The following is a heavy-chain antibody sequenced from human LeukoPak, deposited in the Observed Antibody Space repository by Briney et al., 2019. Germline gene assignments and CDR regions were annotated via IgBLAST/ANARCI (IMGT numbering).Heavy chain of an antibody. CDR3: ARVSDSSGRGLDY. D-gene: IGHD3-22*01. V-gene: IGHV4-34*01. J-gene: IGHJ4*02. CDR1: GGSFSGYY. Sequence: SETLSLTCAVYGGSFSGYYWSWIRQPPGKGREWIGEINHSGSTNYNPSLKSRVTVSVDTSKNQFSLKLSSVTAADTALYYCARVSDSSGRGLDYWGQGTLVTVSS. CDR2: INHSGST.